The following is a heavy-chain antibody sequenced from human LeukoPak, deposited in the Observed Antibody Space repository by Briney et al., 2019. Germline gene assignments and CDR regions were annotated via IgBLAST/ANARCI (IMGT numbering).Heavy chain of an antibody. CDR2: ISGSGGST. CDR3: AKYSSTSLRDYYGMDV. Sequence: GGSLRLSCAASGFTFSSYAMSWVRQAPGKGLEWVSAISGSGGSTYYADSVKGRFTISRDNSKNTLYLQMNSLRAEDTAVYYWAKYSSTSLRDYYGMDVWGQGTTVTVSS. D-gene: IGHD2-2*01. J-gene: IGHJ6*02. CDR1: GFTFSSYA. V-gene: IGHV3-23*01.